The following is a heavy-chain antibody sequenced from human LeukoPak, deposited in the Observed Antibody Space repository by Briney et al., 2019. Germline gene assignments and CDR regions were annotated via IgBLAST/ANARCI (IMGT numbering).Heavy chain of an antibody. CDR1: GGSISLSYYY. CDR2: VYYSGTT. J-gene: IGHJ4*02. CDR3: ARLVGYSSGWRRYFDY. Sequence: SETLSLTCSVSGGSISLSYYYWGWIRQPPGKALEWIGSVYYSGTTSYNPSLKSRVTISVDTSKNQFSLKLSSVTAADTAVYYCARLVGYSSGWRRYFDYWGQGTLVTVSS. D-gene: IGHD6-19*01. V-gene: IGHV4-39*07.